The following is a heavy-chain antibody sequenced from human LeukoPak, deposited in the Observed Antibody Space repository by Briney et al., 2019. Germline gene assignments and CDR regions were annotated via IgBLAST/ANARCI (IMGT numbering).Heavy chain of an antibody. J-gene: IGHJ4*02. Sequence: ASVNVSCKVSGYTLTEVSMHWVRQAAGKGLERMGGFDPEDGETIYAQKFQGRVTMTEDTSTDTAYMELSSLRSEDTAVYYCAIVDYYDSSGPGAYWGQGTLVTVSS. CDR1: GYTLTEVS. V-gene: IGHV1-24*01. CDR3: AIVDYYDSSGPGAY. D-gene: IGHD3-22*01. CDR2: FDPEDGET.